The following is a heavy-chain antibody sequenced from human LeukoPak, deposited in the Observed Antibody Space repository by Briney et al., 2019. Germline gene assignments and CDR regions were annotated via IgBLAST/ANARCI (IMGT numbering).Heavy chain of an antibody. V-gene: IGHV4-59*01. Sequence: SKTLSLTCTVSGGSISSYYGAWIRQPPGKGLEWIGYIYYSGSTGYNPSLKSRVTISVDTSKNQFSLELTSVTAADTAVYYCARSYDSRGYYYYGMDVWGQGTTVTVSS. CDR3: ARSYDSRGYYYYGMDV. CDR2: IYYSGST. J-gene: IGHJ6*02. CDR1: GGSISSYY. D-gene: IGHD3-22*01.